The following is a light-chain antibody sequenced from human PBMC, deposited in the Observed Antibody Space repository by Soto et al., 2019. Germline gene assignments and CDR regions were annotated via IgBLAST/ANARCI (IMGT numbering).Light chain of an antibody. CDR3: SSYTSSSTPYV. V-gene: IGLV2-14*01. CDR1: SSDFGGYNY. CDR2: DVT. Sequence: QSVLTQPASVSGSPGQSITISCTGTSSDFGGYNYVSWYQQHPVKAPKLMICDVTNRPSGVSDRFSGSKSGNTASLTISGLQAEDEADYYCSSYTSSSTPYVFGTGTKVTVL. J-gene: IGLJ1*01.